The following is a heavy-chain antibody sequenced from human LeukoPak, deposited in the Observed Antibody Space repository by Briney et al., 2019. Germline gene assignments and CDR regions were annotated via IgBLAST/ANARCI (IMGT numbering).Heavy chain of an antibody. V-gene: IGHV3-53*01. CDR3: ARGPPACSTNCYGYLDY. CDR1: GFTVSGNY. Sequence: PGGSLRLSCAASGFTVSGNYMSWVRQARGKGLEWISLIYSGGDTYYPDSVRGRVTISRDNSKNTLYLQMNSLRAEDTAVYYCARGPPACSTNCYGYLDYWGQGTLVTVSS. J-gene: IGHJ4*02. CDR2: IYSGGDT. D-gene: IGHD2-2*01.